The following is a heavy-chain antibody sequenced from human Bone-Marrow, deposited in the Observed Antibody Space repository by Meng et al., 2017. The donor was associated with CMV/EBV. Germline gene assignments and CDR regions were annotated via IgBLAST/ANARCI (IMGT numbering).Heavy chain of an antibody. CDR2: INWNGGST. D-gene: IGHD3-10*01. Sequence: GESLKISCAASGFTFDDYGMSWVRQAPGKGLEWVSGINWNGGSTGYADSVKGRFTISRDNAKNSLYLQMNSLRAEDTALYYCTRSPGLRYYYYGMDVWGQGTTVTVSS. V-gene: IGHV3-20*04. J-gene: IGHJ6*02. CDR1: GFTFDDYG. CDR3: TRSPGLRYYYYGMDV.